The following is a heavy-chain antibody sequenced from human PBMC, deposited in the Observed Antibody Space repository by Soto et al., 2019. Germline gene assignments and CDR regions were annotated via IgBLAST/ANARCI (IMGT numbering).Heavy chain of an antibody. CDR2: ISSDGSHK. CDR1: GFTFRSYG. CDR3: AKGITMLVVVIKT. Sequence: ESGGGVVQPGRSLTLSCAASGFTFRSYGLHWVRQAPGEGLQWVTVISSDGSHKYYIDSVKGRFTISRDNSKNTLYLQMNSLRAEDTAAYYCAKGITMLVVVIKTWGQGILVSVSS. J-gene: IGHJ5*02. V-gene: IGHV3-30*18. D-gene: IGHD3-22*01.